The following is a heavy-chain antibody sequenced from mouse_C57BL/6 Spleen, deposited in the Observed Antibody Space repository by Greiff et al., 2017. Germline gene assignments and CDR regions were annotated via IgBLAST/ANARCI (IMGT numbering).Heavy chain of an antibody. CDR3: ARWRSTMIKHWYFDV. V-gene: IGHV1-26*01. CDR2: INPNNGGT. CDR1: GYTFTDYY. D-gene: IGHD2-4*01. Sequence: EVQLQQSGPELVKPGASVKISCKASGYTFTDYYMNWVKQSHGKSLEWIGDINPNNGGTSYNQKFKGKATLTVDKSSSTAYMELRSLTSEDSAVYYCARWRSTMIKHWYFDVWGTGTTVTVSS. J-gene: IGHJ1*03.